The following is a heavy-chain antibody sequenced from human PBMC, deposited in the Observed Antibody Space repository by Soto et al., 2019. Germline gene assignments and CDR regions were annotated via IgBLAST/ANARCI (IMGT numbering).Heavy chain of an antibody. Sequence: LRLSCAVSGISFSRYAMSWVRQAPGKGLEWVSAITSNGGSTYYADSVKGRFIISRDNSKNTLYLHMNSLRAEDTAVYYCAKDPPTIGYWYFDLWGRGTLVTVYS. D-gene: IGHD3-10*01. CDR2: ITSNGGST. CDR3: AKDPPTIGYWYFDL. CDR1: GISFSRYA. J-gene: IGHJ2*01. V-gene: IGHV3-23*01.